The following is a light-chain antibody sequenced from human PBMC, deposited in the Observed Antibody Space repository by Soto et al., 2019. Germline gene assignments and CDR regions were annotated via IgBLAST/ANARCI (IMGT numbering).Light chain of an antibody. CDR2: GAS. CDR3: QQYGSSPRT. J-gene: IGKJ1*01. Sequence: EIVLTQSPGTLSLSPGERATLSCRASQGASSNFLAWYQQKPGQAPRLLISGASNRATGIPDRFSGSGSGTDFTLTISRLEPEDFAVYYCQQYGSSPRTFGQGTKVDIK. CDR1: QGASSNF. V-gene: IGKV3-20*01.